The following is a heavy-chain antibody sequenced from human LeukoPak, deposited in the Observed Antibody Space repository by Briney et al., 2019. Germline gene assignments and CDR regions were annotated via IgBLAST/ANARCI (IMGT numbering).Heavy chain of an antibody. CDR2: IRYDGSNK. Sequence: GGSLRLSCAASGFTFSSYGMHWVRQAPGKGLEWVAFIRYDGSNKYYADFVKGRFTISRDNSKNTLYLQMNSLRAEDTAVYYCAKIPLVQVVGVFDAFDIWGQGTMVTVSS. V-gene: IGHV3-30*02. CDR1: GFTFSSYG. J-gene: IGHJ3*02. D-gene: IGHD1-26*01. CDR3: AKIPLVQVVGVFDAFDI.